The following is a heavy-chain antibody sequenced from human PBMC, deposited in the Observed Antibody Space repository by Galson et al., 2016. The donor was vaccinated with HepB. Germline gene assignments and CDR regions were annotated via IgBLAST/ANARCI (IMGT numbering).Heavy chain of an antibody. D-gene: IGHD3-16*01. CDR2: VYHSGRT. V-gene: IGHV4-31*03. J-gene: IGHJ4*02. Sequence: TLSLTCNVSGGSVNSGAYYWNWICQHPGQGLEWIGYVYHSGRTIYNPSLESRVSMSMDTSQNQFSLRLTSVTAADTAIYYCARTSLATTWGKYYFDNWGQGTLVTVTS. CDR1: GGSVNSGAYY. CDR3: ARTSLATTWGKYYFDN.